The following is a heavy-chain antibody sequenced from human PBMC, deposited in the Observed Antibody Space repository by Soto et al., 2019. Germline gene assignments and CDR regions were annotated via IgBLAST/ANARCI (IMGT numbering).Heavy chain of an antibody. J-gene: IGHJ6*02. CDR2: INTRNGVI. CDR3: ARRGNPLMDA. Sequence: QDQLVQSGAEVKKPGASVKVSCKASAHSVDSDGVTWVRQAPGQGLEWMGWINTRNGVIHYAQKFXXRVTMTADTPTRTAYMEVRSLRSDDTAVYYCARRGNPLMDARGQGTTVIVSS. V-gene: IGHV1-18*01. CDR1: AHSVDSDG.